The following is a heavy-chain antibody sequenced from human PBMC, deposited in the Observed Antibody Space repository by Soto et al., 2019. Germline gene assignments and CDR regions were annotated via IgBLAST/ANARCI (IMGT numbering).Heavy chain of an antibody. CDR2: INHSGST. CDR3: AREAVLRYVDY. D-gene: IGHD3-9*01. J-gene: IGHJ4*02. CDR1: GGSFSGYY. Sequence: PSETLSLTCAVYGGSFSGYYWSWIRQPPGKGLEWIGEINHSGSTNYNPSLKSRVTISVDTSKNQFSLKLSSVTAADTAVYYCAREAVLRYVDYWGQGTLVTVSS. V-gene: IGHV4-34*01.